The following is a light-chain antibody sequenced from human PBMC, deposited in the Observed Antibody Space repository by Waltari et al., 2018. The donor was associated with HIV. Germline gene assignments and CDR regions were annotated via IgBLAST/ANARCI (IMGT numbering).Light chain of an antibody. V-gene: IGLV2-8*01. CDR1: SSDLDDNNY. CDR2: YVN. J-gene: IGLJ2*01. CDR3: SSYSVSNNFDCV. Sequence: QSALTQPPSASGSPGQSVTISCTGSSSDLDDNNYVSWYQHHPGKAPKPRMYYVNNRPSGVPDRFTVSKYGNTASLTVSGLQAEDEADYYCSSYSVSNNFDCVFGVGTKLTVL.